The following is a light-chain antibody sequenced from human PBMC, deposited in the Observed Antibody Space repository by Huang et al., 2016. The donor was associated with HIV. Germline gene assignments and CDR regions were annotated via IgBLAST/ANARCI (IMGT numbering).Light chain of an antibody. V-gene: IGKV3-15*01. Sequence: EIIMTQSPATLSLSPGEGASLSCRANQSVATNLAWYLHRPGQSPRILIFGASTRASGLPDRFSGSGSGTQCTLTVSGLQSEDFAVYYCQQYHNWPYTFGQGTKLEI. CDR1: QSVATN. CDR3: QQYHNWPYT. J-gene: IGKJ2*01. CDR2: GAS.